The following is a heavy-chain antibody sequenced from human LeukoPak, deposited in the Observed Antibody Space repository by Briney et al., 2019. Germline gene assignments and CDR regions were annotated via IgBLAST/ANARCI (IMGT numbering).Heavy chain of an antibody. J-gene: IGHJ3*01. D-gene: IGHD1-26*01. CDR2: IYGSGST. Sequence: SQTLSLTCTVSGGSISSGTYYWSRIRQPAGKELEWIGRIYGSGSTNYNPSLKSRVTISLDTSKNHFSLKLSSVTAADTAVYYCAGLADSVGATMYTFNVWGQGTMVTVSS. CDR1: GGSISSGTYY. CDR3: AGLADSVGATMYTFNV. V-gene: IGHV4-61*02.